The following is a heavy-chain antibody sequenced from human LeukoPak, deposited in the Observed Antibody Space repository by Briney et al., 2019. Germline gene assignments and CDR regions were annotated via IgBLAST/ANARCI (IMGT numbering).Heavy chain of an antibody. CDR1: GFTFSSYA. CDR2: ISYDGSNK. J-gene: IGHJ4*02. CDR3: ARDRGGSYFDY. V-gene: IGHV3-30-3*01. Sequence: GGSLRLSCAASGFTFSSYAMHWVRQAPGKGLEWVAVISYDGSNKYYADSVKGRFTISRDNSKNTLYLQMNSLRAEDTAVYYCARDRGGSYFDYWGRGTLVTVSS. D-gene: IGHD1-26*01.